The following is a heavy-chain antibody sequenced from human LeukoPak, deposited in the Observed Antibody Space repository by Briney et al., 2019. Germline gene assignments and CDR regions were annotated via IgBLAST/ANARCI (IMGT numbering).Heavy chain of an antibody. Sequence: GGSLRLSCAASGFTFSTKWMSWVRQAPGKGLEWVGNIQPDGSEQYSVDSVKGRFTISRDNARNSLFLQMNSLRVEDTAVYYCASQSYARFDPWGQGTLVTVSS. J-gene: IGHJ5*02. D-gene: IGHD3-16*01. V-gene: IGHV3-7*01. CDR2: IQPDGSEQ. CDR1: GFTFSTKW. CDR3: ASQSYARFDP.